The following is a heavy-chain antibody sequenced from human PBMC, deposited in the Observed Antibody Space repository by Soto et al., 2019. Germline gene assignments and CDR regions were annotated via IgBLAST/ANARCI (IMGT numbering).Heavy chain of an antibody. CDR1: GFTFSSYA. V-gene: IGHV3-30-3*01. D-gene: IGHD3-10*01. J-gene: IGHJ6*02. CDR3: ARDRGSGLYYYGMDV. CDR2: ISYDGSNK. Sequence: LRLSCAASGFTFSSYAMHWVRQAPGKGLEWVAVISYDGSNKYYADSVKGRFTISRDNSKNTLYLQMNSLRAEDTAVYYCARDRGSGLYYYGMDVWGQGTTVTVSS.